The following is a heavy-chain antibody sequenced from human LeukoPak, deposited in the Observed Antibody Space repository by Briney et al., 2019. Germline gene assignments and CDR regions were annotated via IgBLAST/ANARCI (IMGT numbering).Heavy chain of an antibody. D-gene: IGHD3-3*01. V-gene: IGHV1-2*06. CDR3: ARGPPSRIFGVNYYGMDV. Sequence: GASVKVSCKASGYTFTGYYMHWVRQAPGQGLEWMGRINPNSGGTNYAQKFQGRVIMTRDTSISTAYMELSRLKSDDTAVYYCARGPPSRIFGVNYYGMDVWGQGTTVTVSS. J-gene: IGHJ6*02. CDR1: GYTFTGYY. CDR2: INPNSGGT.